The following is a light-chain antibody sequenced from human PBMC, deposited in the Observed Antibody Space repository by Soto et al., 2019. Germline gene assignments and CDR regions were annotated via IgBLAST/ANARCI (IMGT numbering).Light chain of an antibody. V-gene: IGKV1-39*01. Sequence: DIQMTQSPSSLSASVGDRVTITCRASQTIDNYVNWYQQKPGEAPKLLIFAASNVQTGVPSRFSGTKSGTDFLLSINGLQPEDFSTYFCQHSYTAPYTFGQGTKVELK. CDR3: QHSYTAPYT. CDR1: QTIDNY. J-gene: IGKJ2*01. CDR2: AAS.